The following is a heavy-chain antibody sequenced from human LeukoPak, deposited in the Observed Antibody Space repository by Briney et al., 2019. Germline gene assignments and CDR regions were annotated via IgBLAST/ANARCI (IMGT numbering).Heavy chain of an antibody. CDR3: ARRAVPTWYFDL. CDR1: GGSISSYY. CDR2: TFYTGST. J-gene: IGHJ2*01. Sequence: SETLSLTCTVSGGSISSYYWTWIRQPPGKGLEWIGYTFYTGSTNYNPSFKSRVTMSVDTSNNQFSLKLTSVTAADTAVYYCARRAVPTWYFDLWGRGTLVTVSS. V-gene: IGHV4-59*08. D-gene: IGHD4-17*01.